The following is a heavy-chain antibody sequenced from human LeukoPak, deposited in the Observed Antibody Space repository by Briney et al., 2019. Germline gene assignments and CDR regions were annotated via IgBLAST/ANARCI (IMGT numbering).Heavy chain of an antibody. Sequence: SETLSLTCAVSGYSISSGYYWGWIRQPPGKGLEWIGSIYHSGSTYYNPSLKSRVTISVDTSKNQFSLKLSSVTAADTAVYYCARGEGDSSSWFDPWGQGTLVTVSS. J-gene: IGHJ5*02. CDR2: IYHSGST. D-gene: IGHD6-13*01. CDR1: GYSISSGYY. CDR3: ARGEGDSSSWFDP. V-gene: IGHV4-38-2*01.